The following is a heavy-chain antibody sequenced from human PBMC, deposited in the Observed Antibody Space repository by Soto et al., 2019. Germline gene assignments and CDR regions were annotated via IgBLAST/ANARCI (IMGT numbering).Heavy chain of an antibody. CDR2: ISGSGGST. D-gene: IGHD3-22*01. CDR1: GFTFSSYA. J-gene: IGHJ1*01. Sequence: EVQLLESGGGLVQPGGSLRLSCAASGFTFSSYAMSWVRQAPGKGLEWVSAISGSGGSTYYADSVKGRFTISRDNSKNTLYLQMNSLRAEDTAVYYCAKIGGGITMIVVVLNAEYFQHWGQGTLVTVSS. CDR3: AKIGGGITMIVVVLNAEYFQH. V-gene: IGHV3-23*01.